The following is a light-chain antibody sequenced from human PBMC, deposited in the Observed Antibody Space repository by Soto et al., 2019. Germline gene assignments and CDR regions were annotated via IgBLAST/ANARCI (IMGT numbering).Light chain of an antibody. CDR1: SSNIGSNY. CDR2: RNN. J-gene: IGLJ3*02. CDR3: AAWDDSLSGWV. V-gene: IGLV1-47*01. Sequence: LTQPPSASGTPGQRVTISCSGSSSNIGSNYVYWYQQLPGTAPKLLIYRNNQRPSGVPDRFSGSKSGTSASLAISGLRSEDEADYYCAAWDDSLSGWVFGGGTQLTVL.